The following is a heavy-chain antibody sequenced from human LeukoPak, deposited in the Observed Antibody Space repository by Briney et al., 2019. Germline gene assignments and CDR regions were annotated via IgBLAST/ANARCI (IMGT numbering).Heavy chain of an antibody. CDR3: ARGDSGYPLGY. D-gene: IGHD3-22*01. J-gene: IGHJ4*02. CDR1: GVSISDYY. Sequence: PSETLSLTCAVYGVSISDYYWSWIRQPPVKGLEWIGEINHSGSTNYNPSLKSRVSISVDTSKNQFSLKLSSVTAADTAVYYCARGDSGYPLGYWGQGTLVTVSS. CDR2: INHSGST. V-gene: IGHV4-34*01.